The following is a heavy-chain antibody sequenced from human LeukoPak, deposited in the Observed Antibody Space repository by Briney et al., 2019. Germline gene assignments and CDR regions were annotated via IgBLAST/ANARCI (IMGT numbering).Heavy chain of an antibody. J-gene: IGHJ5*02. CDR2: IIPIFGTA. V-gene: IGHV1-69*13. D-gene: IGHD2-2*01. CDR1: GGTFSSYA. Sequence: ASVKVSCKASGGTFSSYAISWVRQAPGQGLEWMGGIIPIFGTANYAQKFQGRVTTTADESTSTAYMELSSLRSEDTAVYYCAREREVVPAAKVWFDPWGQGTLVTVSS. CDR3: AREREVVPAAKVWFDP.